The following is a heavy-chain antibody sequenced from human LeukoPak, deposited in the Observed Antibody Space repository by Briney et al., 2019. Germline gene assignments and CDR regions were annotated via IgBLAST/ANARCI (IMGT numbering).Heavy chain of an antibody. Sequence: SETLSLTCAVYGGSFSGHYWSWIRQHPGKGLEWIGYIYYSGSTYYNPSLKSRVTISVDTSKNQFSLKLSSVTAADTAVYYCARGNIVVVPAAHGGWFDPWGQGTLVTVSS. CDR3: ARGNIVVVPAAHGGWFDP. CDR2: IYYSGST. D-gene: IGHD2-2*01. J-gene: IGHJ5*02. V-gene: IGHV4-31*11. CDR1: GGSFSGHY.